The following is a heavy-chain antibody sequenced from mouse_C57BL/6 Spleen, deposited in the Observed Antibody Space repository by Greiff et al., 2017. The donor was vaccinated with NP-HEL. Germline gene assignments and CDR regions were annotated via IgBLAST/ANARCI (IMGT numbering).Heavy chain of an antibody. J-gene: IGHJ2*01. Sequence: QVQLKESGAELVKPGASVKISCKASGYAFSSYWMNWVKQRPGKGLEWIGQIYPGDGDTNYNGKFKGKATLTADKSSSTAYMQLSSLTSEDSAVYFCARSDGSSLFFDYWGQGTTLTVSS. V-gene: IGHV1-80*01. CDR2: IYPGDGDT. CDR1: GYAFSSYW. D-gene: IGHD1-1*01. CDR3: ARSDGSSLFFDY.